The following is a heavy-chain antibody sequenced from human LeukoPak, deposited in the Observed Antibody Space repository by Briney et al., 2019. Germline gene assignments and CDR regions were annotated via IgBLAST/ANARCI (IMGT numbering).Heavy chain of an antibody. CDR3: ARGQIRGLGGNLGD. CDR1: GGSISSSSYY. V-gene: IGHV4-39*01. J-gene: IGHJ4*02. D-gene: IGHD3-16*01. Sequence: SETLSLTCTVSGGSISSSSYYWGWIRQPPGKGLAWIGSIYYSGSTYYSPSLKSRVTISVDTSKNQFSLKLSSVTAADTAVYYCARGQIRGLGGNLGDWSQGTLVTVSS. CDR2: IYYSGST.